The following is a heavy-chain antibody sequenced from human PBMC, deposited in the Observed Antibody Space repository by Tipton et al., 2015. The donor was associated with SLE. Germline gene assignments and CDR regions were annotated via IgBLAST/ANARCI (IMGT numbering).Heavy chain of an antibody. J-gene: IGHJ5*02. Sequence: SLRLSCAASGFIFDDYAMHWVRQAPGKGLEWVSGISVNSHSIAYADSVKGRFTISRDNAKSSLYLRLNSLRPEDTVLYYCVNDTPVYRLAPLDPGGQGLLVSVPP. CDR1: GFIFDDYA. CDR3: VNDTPVYRLAPLDP. D-gene: IGHD3-16*02. CDR2: ISVNSHSI. V-gene: IGHV3-9*01.